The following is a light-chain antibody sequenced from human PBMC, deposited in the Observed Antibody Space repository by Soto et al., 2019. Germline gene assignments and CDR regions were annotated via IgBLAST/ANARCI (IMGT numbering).Light chain of an antibody. Sequence: EIALTQSPGTLSLSPGERATLSCRASQSVSSSYLAWYQQKPGQAPRLLIYGASSRATAIPDRFSGGGSGTHCPLTISRLEPEDFAVYFCQQYGSSPRTFGQGTKVEI. CDR1: QSVSSSY. V-gene: IGKV3-20*01. CDR2: GAS. CDR3: QQYGSSPRT. J-gene: IGKJ1*01.